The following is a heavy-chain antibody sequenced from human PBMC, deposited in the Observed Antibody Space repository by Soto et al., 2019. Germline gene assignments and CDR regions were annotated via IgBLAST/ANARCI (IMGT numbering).Heavy chain of an antibody. D-gene: IGHD2-2*02. V-gene: IGHV4-59*01. CDR1: GGTIGSYY. CDR2: IYFTGST. J-gene: IGHJ4*02. Sequence: SETLSLTCTVSGGTIGSYYWSWIRQPPGKGLEWIGYIYFTGSTNYNPSLKSRVTISVDTSKNQFSLKLSSVAAADTAVYYCARGSCSSASCYTGDYWGQGTLVTVPS. CDR3: ARGSCSSASCYTGDY.